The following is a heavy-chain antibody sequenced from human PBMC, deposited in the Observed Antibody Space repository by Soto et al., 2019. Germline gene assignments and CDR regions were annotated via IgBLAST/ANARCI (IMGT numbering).Heavy chain of an antibody. J-gene: IGHJ4*02. D-gene: IGHD6-13*01. Sequence: HPGVSLRLSCAASGFTFSSYGMHWVLQAPGKGLEWVAVIWYDGSSKYYADSVKGRFTISRDNSKNTLYLQMNSLRAEDTAVYYCARDRSIAAAGLFDYWGQGT. CDR1: GFTFSSYG. CDR3: ARDRSIAAAGLFDY. V-gene: IGHV3-33*01. CDR2: IWYDGSSK.